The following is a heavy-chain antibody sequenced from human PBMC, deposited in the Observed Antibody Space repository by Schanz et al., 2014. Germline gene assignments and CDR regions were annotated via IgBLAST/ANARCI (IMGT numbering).Heavy chain of an antibody. CDR1: GFTFSTYW. CDR3: AASGYGDYGGLNY. Sequence: EVQLVESGGGLVQPGGSLRLSCAASGFTFSTYWMSWVRQAPGKGLDWVSLINWNSRTISYSDSVKGRFTISRDNSKNSLFLQMNSLRSEDTALYFCAASGYGDYGGLNYWGQGTLVTVSS. CDR2: INWNSRTI. V-gene: IGHV3-43*01. D-gene: IGHD4-17*01. J-gene: IGHJ4*02.